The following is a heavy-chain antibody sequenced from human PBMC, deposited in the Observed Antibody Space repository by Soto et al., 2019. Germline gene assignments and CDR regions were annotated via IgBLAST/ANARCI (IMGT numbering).Heavy chain of an antibody. Sequence: GESLKISCKGSGYSFTNYWIGWVRQMRGKGLEWMGIIYPGDSHTRYSPSFQGQVTISADKSISIAYLQWSTLKASDTAMYYCASAYYYDSSGYYYEAFDIWGQGTMVTVS. CDR3: ASAYYYDSSGYYYEAFDI. CDR2: IYPGDSHT. V-gene: IGHV5-51*01. J-gene: IGHJ3*02. D-gene: IGHD3-22*01. CDR1: GYSFTNYW.